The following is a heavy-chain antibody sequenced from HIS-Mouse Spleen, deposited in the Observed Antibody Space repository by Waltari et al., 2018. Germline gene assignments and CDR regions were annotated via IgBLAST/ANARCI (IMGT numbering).Heavy chain of an antibody. CDR3: AREYSSSWYYYYGMDV. Sequence: YADSVKGRFTISRDNSKNTLYLQMNSLRAEDTAVYYCAREYSSSWYYYYGMDVWGQGTTVTVSS. V-gene: IGHV3-30*01. D-gene: IGHD6-13*01. J-gene: IGHJ6*02.